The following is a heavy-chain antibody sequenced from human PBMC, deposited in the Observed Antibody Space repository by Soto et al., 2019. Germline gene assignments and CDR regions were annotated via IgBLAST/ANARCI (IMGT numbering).Heavy chain of an antibody. CDR2: ISYDGSNK. CDR1: GFTFSSYG. Sequence: GGSLRLSCAASGFTFSSYGMHWVRQAPGKGLEWVAVISYDGSNKYYADSVKGRFTISRDNSKNTLYLQMNSLRAEDTAVYYCAKDRNVYSSSSVLYFQHWGQGTLVTVSS. CDR3: AKDRNVYSSSSVLYFQH. V-gene: IGHV3-30*18. J-gene: IGHJ1*01. D-gene: IGHD6-6*01.